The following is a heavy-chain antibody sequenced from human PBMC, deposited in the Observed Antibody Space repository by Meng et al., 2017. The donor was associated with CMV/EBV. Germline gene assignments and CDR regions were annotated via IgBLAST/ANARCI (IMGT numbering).Heavy chain of an antibody. CDR2: IRYDGSNK. V-gene: IGHV3-30*02. CDR3: AIGEYDILTGSRP. D-gene: IGHD3-9*01. Sequence: GESLKISCAASGFTFSSYGMHWVRQAPGKGLEWVAFIRYDGSNKYYADSVKGRFTISRDNSKNTLYLQMNSLGAEDTAVYYCAIGEYDILTGSRPWGQGTLVTVSS. J-gene: IGHJ5*02. CDR1: GFTFSSYG.